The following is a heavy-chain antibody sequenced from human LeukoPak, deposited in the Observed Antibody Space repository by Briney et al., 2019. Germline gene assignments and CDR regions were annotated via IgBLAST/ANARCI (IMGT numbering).Heavy chain of an antibody. V-gene: IGHV1-69*06. CDR2: IIPIFGTA. Sequence: GASVKVSCKASGGTFSSYAISWVRPAPGQGLEWMGGIIPIFGTANYAQKFQGRVTITADKSTSTAYMELSSLRSEDTAVYYCARGDIAVVVAAKSYPPDPWGQGTLVTVAS. CDR1: GGTFSSYA. D-gene: IGHD2-15*01. J-gene: IGHJ5*02. CDR3: ARGDIAVVVAAKSYPPDP.